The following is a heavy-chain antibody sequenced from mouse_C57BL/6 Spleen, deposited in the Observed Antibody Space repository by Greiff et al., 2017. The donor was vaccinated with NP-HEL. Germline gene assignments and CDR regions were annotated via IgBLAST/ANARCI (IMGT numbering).Heavy chain of an antibody. J-gene: IGHJ2*01. CDR1: GYTFTDYN. V-gene: IGHV1-18*01. CDR3: AREGANWPYFDY. Sequence: VQLQQSGPELVKPGASVKIPCKASGYTFTDYNMDWVKQSHGKSLEWIGDINPNNGGTNYNQKFKGKATLTVDKSSSTAYMELRSLTSEDTAVYYCAREGANWPYFDYWGQGTTLTVSS. CDR2: INPNNGGT. D-gene: IGHD4-1*01.